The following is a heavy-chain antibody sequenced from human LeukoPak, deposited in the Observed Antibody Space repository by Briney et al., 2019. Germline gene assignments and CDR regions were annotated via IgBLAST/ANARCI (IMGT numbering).Heavy chain of an antibody. CDR2: ISYDGSNK. D-gene: IGHD2-21*02. Sequence: GRSLRLSCAASGFTFSSYGMHWVRQAPGKGLEWVAVISYDGSNKYYADSVKGRFTISRDNSKNTLYLQMNSLRAEDTAVYYCARRLPVGTFNWFDPWGQGTLVTVSS. V-gene: IGHV3-30*03. J-gene: IGHJ5*02. CDR1: GFTFSSYG. CDR3: ARRLPVGTFNWFDP.